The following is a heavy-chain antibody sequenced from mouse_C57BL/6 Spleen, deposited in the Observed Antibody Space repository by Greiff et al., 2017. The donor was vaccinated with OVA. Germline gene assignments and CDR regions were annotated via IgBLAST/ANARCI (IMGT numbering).Heavy chain of an antibody. D-gene: IGHD4-1*01. CDR2: IDPSDSYT. CDR3: ARTLSLTAFDY. Sequence: VQLQQPGAELVRPGTSVKLSCKASGYTFTSYWMHWVKQRPGQALEWIGVIDPSDSYTNYNQKFKGKATLTVDTSSSTAYMQLSSLTSEDSAVYYCARTLSLTAFDYWGQGTTLTVSS. J-gene: IGHJ2*01. V-gene: IGHV1-59*01. CDR1: GYTFTSYW.